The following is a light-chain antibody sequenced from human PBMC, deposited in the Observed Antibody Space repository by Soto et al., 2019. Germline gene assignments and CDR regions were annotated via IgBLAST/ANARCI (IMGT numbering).Light chain of an antibody. J-gene: IGKJ5*01. Sequence: EIVLTQSPGTLSLPPGERATLPCRASQSVKSSYLAWYQHKPGQAPRLLIYGTSSRATGIPDRFSGSGSGTDFTLTISRLEPEDFAVYYCQQYGSSITFGQGTRLEIK. CDR1: QSVKSSY. CDR2: GTS. CDR3: QQYGSSIT. V-gene: IGKV3-20*01.